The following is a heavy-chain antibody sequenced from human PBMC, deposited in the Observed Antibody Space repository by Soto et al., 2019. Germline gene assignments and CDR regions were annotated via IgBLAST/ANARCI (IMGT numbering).Heavy chain of an antibody. CDR1: GVSISSYS. Sequence: LSLTYTVTGVSISSYSWRWIRQPPGKGLEWIGYIYYSWSTNYNPSLKSRVTISVDTSKNQFSLKLTSVTADDAVAYYWASAAGQSLAPAGTRKFVPCFDPWRQGTLVTVSS. CDR2: IYYSWST. V-gene: IGHV4-59*01. J-gene: IGHJ5*02. D-gene: IGHD6-13*01. CDR3: ASAAGQSLAPAGTRKFVPCFDP.